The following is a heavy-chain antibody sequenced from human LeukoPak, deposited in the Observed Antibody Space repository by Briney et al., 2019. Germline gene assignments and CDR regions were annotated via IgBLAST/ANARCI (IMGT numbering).Heavy chain of an antibody. CDR2: IKTKADGGTT. D-gene: IGHD5-24*01. J-gene: IGHJ4*02. V-gene: IGHV3-15*01. CDR1: AFTFSNAW. Sequence: GGSLTLSCAASAFTFSNAWMNWVRQAPGKGLEWLGRIKTKADGGTTDYAAPVKGRFTISRDDSKNKLYLQMNSLTTEDTAVYYCVNFYFDYWGQGTLATVSS. CDR3: VNFYFDY.